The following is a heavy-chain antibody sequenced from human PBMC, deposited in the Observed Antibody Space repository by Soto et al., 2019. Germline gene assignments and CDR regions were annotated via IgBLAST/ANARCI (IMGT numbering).Heavy chain of an antibody. CDR3: ARAYYYDSSGYYYTFDY. Sequence: GGSLRLSCAASGFTFSSYSMNWVRQAPGEGLEWVSSISSSSYIYYADSVKGRFTISRDNAKNSLYLQMNSLRAEDTAVYYCARAYYYDSSGYYYTFDYWGQGTLVTVSS. V-gene: IGHV3-21*01. J-gene: IGHJ4*02. D-gene: IGHD3-22*01. CDR2: ISSSSYI. CDR1: GFTFSSYS.